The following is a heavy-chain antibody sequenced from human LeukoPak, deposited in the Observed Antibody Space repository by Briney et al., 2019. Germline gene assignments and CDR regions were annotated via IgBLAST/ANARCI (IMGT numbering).Heavy chain of an antibody. Sequence: SETLSLTCTVSGGSISSYYWSWIRQPPGKGLEWIGYIYYSGSTNYNPSLKSRVTISVDTSKNQFSLKLSSVTAADTAVYYCARSGVVVPAAALDYWGQGTLVTVSS. CDR2: IYYSGST. V-gene: IGHV4-59*01. J-gene: IGHJ4*02. CDR1: GGSISSYY. D-gene: IGHD2-2*01. CDR3: ARSGVVVPAAALDY.